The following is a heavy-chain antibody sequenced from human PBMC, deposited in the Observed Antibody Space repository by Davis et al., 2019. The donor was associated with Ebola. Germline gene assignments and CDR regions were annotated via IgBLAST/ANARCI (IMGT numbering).Heavy chain of an antibody. Sequence: ASVKVSCKASGYTFTGYYMHWVRQAPGQGLEWMGWINPNSGGTNYAQKFQGRVTMTRDTSISTAYMELSRLRSDDTAVYYCARVILPRIQLWLPTRRYFDYWGQGTLVTVSS. D-gene: IGHD5-18*01. J-gene: IGHJ4*02. CDR3: ARVILPRIQLWLPTRRYFDY. CDR2: INPNSGGT. CDR1: GYTFTGYY. V-gene: IGHV1-2*02.